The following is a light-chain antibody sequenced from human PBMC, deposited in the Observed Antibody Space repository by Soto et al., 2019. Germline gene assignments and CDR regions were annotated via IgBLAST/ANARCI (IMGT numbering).Light chain of an antibody. J-gene: IGKJ1*01. CDR1: QTISSW. CDR2: EAS. CDR3: QHYNSYSEA. V-gene: IGKV1-5*03. Sequence: DIQMTQSPSTLSGSVGERVTLTCRASQTISSWLAWYQQKPGKAPKLLIYEASTLKSGVPSRFSGSGSGTEFTLTISGLQPDDFATYYCQHYNSYSEAFGQGTKVDIK.